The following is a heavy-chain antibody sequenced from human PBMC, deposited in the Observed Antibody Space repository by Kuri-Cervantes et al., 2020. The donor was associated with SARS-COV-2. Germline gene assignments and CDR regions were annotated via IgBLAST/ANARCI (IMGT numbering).Heavy chain of an antibody. V-gene: IGHV4-38-2*02. CDR2: IYHSGST. CDR1: GDFISNYF. Sequence: SETLSLTCTVSGDFISNYFWTWIRQPPGKGLEWIGSIYHSGSTYYNPSPKSRVTISVDTSKNQFSLKLSSVTAADTAVYYCARITMVRGVIYMDVWGKGTTVTVSS. J-gene: IGHJ6*03. CDR3: ARITMVRGVIYMDV. D-gene: IGHD3-10*01.